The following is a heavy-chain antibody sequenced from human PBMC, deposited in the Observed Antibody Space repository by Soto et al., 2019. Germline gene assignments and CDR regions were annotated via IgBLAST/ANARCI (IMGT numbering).Heavy chain of an antibody. D-gene: IGHD5-12*01. CDR3: ARELMPSAIIYSGYRTTPSYYYMDV. CDR2: IYSGGST. Sequence: GGSLRLSCAASGFTVSSNYMSWVRQAPGKGLEWVSVIYSGGSTYYADSVKGRFTISRDNSKNTLYLQMNSLRAEDTAVYYCARELMPSAIIYSGYRTTPSYYYMDVWGKGTTVTVSS. V-gene: IGHV3-66*01. J-gene: IGHJ6*03. CDR1: GFTVSSNY.